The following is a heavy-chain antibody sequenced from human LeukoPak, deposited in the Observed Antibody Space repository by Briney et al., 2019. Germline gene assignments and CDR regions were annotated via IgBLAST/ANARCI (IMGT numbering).Heavy chain of an antibody. Sequence: PGGSLRLSCAASGFTFSSYAMSWVRRAPGEGLGWVSAISGSGGSTYYADSVKGRFTISRDNSKNTLYLQMNSLRAEDTAVYYCAKRRYYYYGSGSYDWFDPWGQGTLVTVSS. V-gene: IGHV3-23*01. J-gene: IGHJ5*02. CDR3: AKRRYYYYGSGSYDWFDP. CDR1: GFTFSSYA. D-gene: IGHD3-10*01. CDR2: ISGSGGST.